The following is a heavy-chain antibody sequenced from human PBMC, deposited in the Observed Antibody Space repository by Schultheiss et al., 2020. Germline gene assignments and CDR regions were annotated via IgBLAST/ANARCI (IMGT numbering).Heavy chain of an antibody. J-gene: IGHJ3*02. D-gene: IGHD2-2*01. Sequence: GGSLRLSCAASGFTFSSYWMHWVRQAPGKGLEWVAVMWYDADPKYYADSVKGRFTISRDNAKNSLYLQMNSLRAEDTAVYYCAREGQLPGPPDAFDIWGQGTMVTVSS. CDR2: MWYDADPK. CDR1: GFTFSSYW. CDR3: AREGQLPGPPDAFDI. V-gene: IGHV3-33*08.